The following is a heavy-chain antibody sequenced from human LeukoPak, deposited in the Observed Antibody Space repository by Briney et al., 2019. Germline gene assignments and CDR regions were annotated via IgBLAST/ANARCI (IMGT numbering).Heavy chain of an antibody. CDR2: INHSGST. J-gene: IGHJ4*02. CDR3: ARGTPSELRYFDWLLTFDY. V-gene: IGHV4-34*01. D-gene: IGHD3-9*01. CDR1: GGSFSGYY. Sequence: PSETLPLTCAVYGGSFSGYYWSWIRQPPGKGLEWIGEINHSGSTNYNPSLKSRVTISVDTSKNQFSLKLSSVTAADTAVYYCARGTPSELRYFDWLLTFDYWGQGTLVTVSS.